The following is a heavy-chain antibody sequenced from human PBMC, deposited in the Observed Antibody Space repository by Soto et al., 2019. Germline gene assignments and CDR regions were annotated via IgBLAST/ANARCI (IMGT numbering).Heavy chain of an antibody. Sequence: SETLSLTCAVSGGSISSGGYSWSWIRQPPGKGLEWIGYIYHNGSTYYNPSLKSRVTISVDRSKNQFSLKLSSVTAADTAVYYCARVVVTAGPYFDYWGQGTLVTVSS. D-gene: IGHD2-21*02. CDR2: IYHNGST. CDR1: GGSISSGGYS. V-gene: IGHV4-30-2*01. CDR3: ARVVVTAGPYFDY. J-gene: IGHJ4*02.